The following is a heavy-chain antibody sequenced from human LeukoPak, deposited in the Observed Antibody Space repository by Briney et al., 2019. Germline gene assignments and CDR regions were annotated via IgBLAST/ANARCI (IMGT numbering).Heavy chain of an antibody. CDR3: AREANTAFDY. CDR1: GFTFCSYW. D-gene: IGHD2/OR15-2a*01. V-gene: IGHV3-74*01. Sequence: QPGGSLRLSCVASGFTFCSYWMHWVRQAPGKGPVWVSRINYDGTSTTYADSVKGRFTVSRDNGKKTVSLQINSLRPDDTAVYYCAREANTAFDYWGQGTLVTVSS. J-gene: IGHJ4*02. CDR2: INYDGTST.